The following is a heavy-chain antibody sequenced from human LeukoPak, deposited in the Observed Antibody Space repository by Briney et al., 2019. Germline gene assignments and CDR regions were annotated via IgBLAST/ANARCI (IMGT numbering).Heavy chain of an antibody. V-gene: IGHV3-23*01. D-gene: IGHD2-15*01. J-gene: IGHJ4*02. Sequence: GGSLRLSCSASGFTFSSYAMSWVRQAPGKGLEWVSSITTSGDVTHNTDSVKGRFSISRDNSKNTHHLQMNSLRAEDTAIYSCARARRGYYYDNWGQGTLVTVSS. CDR3: ARARRGYYYDN. CDR2: ITTSGDVT. CDR1: GFTFSSYA.